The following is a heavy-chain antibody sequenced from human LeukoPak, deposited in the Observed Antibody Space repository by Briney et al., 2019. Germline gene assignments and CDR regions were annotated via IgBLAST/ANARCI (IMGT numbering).Heavy chain of an antibody. Sequence: SETLSLTCAVYGGSFSGYYWSWIRQPPGKGLEWIGEINHSGSTNYNPSLKSRVTISVDTSKNQFSLKLSSVTAADKAVYYCARVLVQGNGYSGYDEPFDYWGQGTLVTVSS. CDR2: INHSGST. D-gene: IGHD5-12*01. CDR3: ARVLVQGNGYSGYDEPFDY. V-gene: IGHV4-34*01. J-gene: IGHJ4*02. CDR1: GGSFSGYY.